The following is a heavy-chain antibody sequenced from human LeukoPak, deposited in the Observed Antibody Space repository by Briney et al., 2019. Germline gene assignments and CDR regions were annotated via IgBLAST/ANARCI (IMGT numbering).Heavy chain of an antibody. V-gene: IGHV1-69*04. J-gene: IGHJ4*02. CDR1: GGTFSSYA. CDR3: ATAPYYYDSSGYYPYYFDY. CDR2: IIPILGIA. D-gene: IGHD3-22*01. Sequence: SVKVSCKASGGTFSSYAISWVRQAPGQGLEWMGRIIPILGIANYAQKFQGRVTITADKSTSTAYMELSSLRSEDTAVYYCATAPYYYDSSGYYPYYFDYWGQGTLVTVSS.